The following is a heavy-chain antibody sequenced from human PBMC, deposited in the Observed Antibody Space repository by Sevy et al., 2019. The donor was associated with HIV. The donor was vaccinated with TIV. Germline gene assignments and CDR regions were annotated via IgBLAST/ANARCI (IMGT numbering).Heavy chain of an antibody. CDR2: ISGSGGST. CDR1: GFTFSSYA. D-gene: IGHD3-22*01. V-gene: IGHV3-23*01. Sequence: GESLKISCAASGFTFSSYAMSWVRQAPGKGLEWVSAISGSGGSTYYADSVKGRFTISRENSKNTQNLQMNKLRAEDTAVTYCANSGNYYDSTGYYPDAFDIWGQGTMVTVSS. CDR3: ANSGNYYDSTGYYPDAFDI. J-gene: IGHJ3*02.